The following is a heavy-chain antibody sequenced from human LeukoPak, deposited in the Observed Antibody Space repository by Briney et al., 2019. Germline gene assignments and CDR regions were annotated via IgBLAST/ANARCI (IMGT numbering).Heavy chain of an antibody. Sequence: SETLSLTCAVAGDSISSYYWSWIRQPPGKGLEWIGYISYSGSTNFNPSLKSRVTISVDTSKNQFSLKLSSVTAADTAVYYCARDVDSYGSGHFDYWGQGTLVAVSS. V-gene: IGHV4-59*01. CDR2: ISYSGST. CDR1: GDSISSYY. J-gene: IGHJ4*02. D-gene: IGHD3-10*01. CDR3: ARDVDSYGSGHFDY.